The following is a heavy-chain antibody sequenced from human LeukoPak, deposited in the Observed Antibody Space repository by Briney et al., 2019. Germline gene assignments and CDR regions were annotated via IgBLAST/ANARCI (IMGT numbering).Heavy chain of an antibody. V-gene: IGHV4-38-2*02. Sequence: KPSETLSLTCTVSGYSISSGYYWGWIRQPPGKGLEWIGSIYHSGSTYYNPSLKSRVTISVDTSKNQFSLKLSSVTAADTAVYYCASSVVAAGTFDYWGQGTLVTVSS. D-gene: IGHD6-13*01. CDR2: IYHSGST. J-gene: IGHJ4*02. CDR1: GYSISSGYY. CDR3: ASSVVAAGTFDY.